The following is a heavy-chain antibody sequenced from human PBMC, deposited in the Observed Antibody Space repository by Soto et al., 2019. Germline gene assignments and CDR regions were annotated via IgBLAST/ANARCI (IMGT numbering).Heavy chain of an antibody. CDR1: GFTFNRYD. CDR2: ISAGGSRP. Sequence: GSLRLSCTASGFTFNRYDMDWVRQPPGKGLEWVSAISAGGSRPSYAGAVKGRFTISRDNSKNMVYLQMDSLTVEDTAMYYCAKDPNWEWGYWGPGVQVTVSS. CDR3: AKDPNWEWGY. D-gene: IGHD1-1*01. J-gene: IGHJ4*02. V-gene: IGHV3-23*01.